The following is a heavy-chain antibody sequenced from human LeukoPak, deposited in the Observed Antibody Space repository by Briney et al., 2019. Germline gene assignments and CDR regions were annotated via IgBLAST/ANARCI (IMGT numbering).Heavy chain of an antibody. J-gene: IGHJ5*02. V-gene: IGHV4-30-4*01. CDR3: ARRPQQNWFDP. CDR1: GGSISNAAYY. CDR2: IHYTGST. Sequence: SETLSLTCTVSGGSISNAAYYWSWIRQPPGKGLEWIGYIHYTGSTYYNPSLRSRVTISVDTSKNQFSLKLSSVTAADTAVYHCARRPQQNWFDPWGQGTLVTVSS. D-gene: IGHD6-13*01.